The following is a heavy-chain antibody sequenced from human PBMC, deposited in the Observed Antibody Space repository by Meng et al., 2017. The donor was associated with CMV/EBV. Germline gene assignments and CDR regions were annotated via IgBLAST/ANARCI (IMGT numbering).Heavy chain of an antibody. CDR1: GFTFSDHY. CDR2: ISSSGSTI. CDR3: ARDLTGSYSA. D-gene: IGHD1-26*01. J-gene: IGHJ4*02. Sequence: GESLKISCAASGFTFSDHYMSWIRQAPGKGLEWVSYISSSGSTIYYADSVKGRFTISRDNAKNSLYLQMNSLRAEDTAVYYCARDLTGSYSAWGQGTLVTVSS. V-gene: IGHV3-11*01.